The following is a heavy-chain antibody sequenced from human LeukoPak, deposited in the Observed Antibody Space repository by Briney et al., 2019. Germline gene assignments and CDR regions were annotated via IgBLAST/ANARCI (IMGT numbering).Heavy chain of an antibody. Sequence: PSETLSLTCTVTGGSISSYYWSWIRQPRGKGLEWIGYIYYSGSTNYNPSLKSRVTISVDTSKNQFSLKLSSVTAADTAVYYCATIPKYSSGWYSERGHFDYWGQGTLVTVSS. D-gene: IGHD6-19*01. CDR2: IYYSGST. J-gene: IGHJ4*02. CDR3: ATIPKYSSGWYSERGHFDY. CDR1: GGSISSYY. V-gene: IGHV4-59*12.